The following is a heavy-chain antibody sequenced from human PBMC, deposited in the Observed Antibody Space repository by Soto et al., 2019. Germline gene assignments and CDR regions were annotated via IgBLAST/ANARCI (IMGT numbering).Heavy chain of an antibody. D-gene: IGHD2-2*01. J-gene: IGHJ6*02. V-gene: IGHV3-33*01. CDR3: ARDLIDIVVVPAATYYYYGMDV. Sequence: PGGSLRLSCAASGFTFSSYGMHWVRQAPGKGLEWVAVIWYDGSNKYYADSVKGRFTISRDNSKNTLYLQMNSLRAEDTAVYYCARDLIDIVVVPAATYYYYGMDVWGQGTTVTVSS. CDR2: IWYDGSNK. CDR1: GFTFSSYG.